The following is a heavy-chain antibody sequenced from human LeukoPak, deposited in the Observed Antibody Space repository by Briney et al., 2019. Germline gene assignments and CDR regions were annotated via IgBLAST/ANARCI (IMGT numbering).Heavy chain of an antibody. CDR1: DGSLRSYSHY. D-gene: IGHD6-19*01. CDR3: ARVHSSGWPTVDY. V-gene: IGHV4-34*01. CDR2: INHSGTS. J-gene: IGHJ4*02. Sequence: PSETLSLTCAVYDGSLRSYSHYWNWIRQSPGKGLEWIGEINHSGTSNYNPSLTSRVTIFVDTSKNQFSLKLSSVTAADTAVYYCARVHSSGWPTVDYWGQGTLVTVSS.